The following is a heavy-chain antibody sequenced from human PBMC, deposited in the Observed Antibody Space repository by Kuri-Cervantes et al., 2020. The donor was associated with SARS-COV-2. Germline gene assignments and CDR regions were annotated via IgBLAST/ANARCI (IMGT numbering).Heavy chain of an antibody. D-gene: IGHD2-2*02. V-gene: IGHV3-30-3*02. CDR2: ISYDGSNK. CDR1: GFTFSSCA. CDR3: AKLPVRYQLLYGYYYYMDV. Sequence: LSLTCAASGFTFSSCAMHWVRQAPGKGLEWVAVISYDGSNKYYADSVKGRFTISRDNSKNTLYLQMNSLRAEDTAVYYCAKLPVRYQLLYGYYYYMDVWGKGTTVTVSS. J-gene: IGHJ6*03.